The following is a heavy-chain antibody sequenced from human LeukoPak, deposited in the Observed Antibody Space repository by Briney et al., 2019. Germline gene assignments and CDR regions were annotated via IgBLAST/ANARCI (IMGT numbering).Heavy chain of an antibody. J-gene: IGHJ4*02. CDR2: ISGGSST. CDR1: GFTFRNYA. V-gene: IGHV3-23*01. D-gene: IGHD3-22*01. Sequence: PGGSLRLSCAASGFTFRNYAMTWVRQAPGKGLEWVSAISGGSSTYFSDSVKGRFTISRDNSENTVYLQMNSLRAEATAVYYCAKKGGYDSSGYLPLEYWGQGTLVTVSS. CDR3: AKKGGYDSSGYLPLEY.